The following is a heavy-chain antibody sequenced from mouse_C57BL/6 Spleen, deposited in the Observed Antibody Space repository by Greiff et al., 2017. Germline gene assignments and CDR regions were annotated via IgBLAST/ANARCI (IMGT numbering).Heavy chain of an antibody. CDR2: INPSTGGT. Sequence: VHVKQSGPELVKPGASVKISCKASSYSFTGYYMNWVKQSPEKSLEWIGEINPSTGGTTYNQKFKAKATLTVDKSSSTAYMQLKSLTSEDSAVYYCARVAQDYWGQGTTLTVSS. J-gene: IGHJ2*01. V-gene: IGHV1-42*01. CDR1: SYSFTGYY. D-gene: IGHD1-3*01. CDR3: ARVAQDY.